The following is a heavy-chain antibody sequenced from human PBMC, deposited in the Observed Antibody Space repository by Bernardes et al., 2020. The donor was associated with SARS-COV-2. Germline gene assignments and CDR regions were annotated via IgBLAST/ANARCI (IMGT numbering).Heavy chain of an antibody. CDR3: ARNGGYSSGWYGATIHYGMDV. D-gene: IGHD6-19*01. CDR1: GYSFTSYW. V-gene: IGHV5-51*01. Sequence: GESLKLSCKGSGYSFTSYWIGWVRQMPGKGLEWMGIIYPGDSDTSYSPSFQGQVTISADKSISTAYLQWSSLKASDTAMYYCARNGGYSSGWYGATIHYGMDVWGQGTTVTVSS. CDR2: IYPGDSDT. J-gene: IGHJ6*02.